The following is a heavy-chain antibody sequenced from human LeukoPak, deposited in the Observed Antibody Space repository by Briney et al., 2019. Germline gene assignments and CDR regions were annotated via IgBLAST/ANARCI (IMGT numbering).Heavy chain of an antibody. D-gene: IGHD5-12*01. Sequence: GGSLGLSCAASGFTFSRYWMSWVRQAPGKGLEWVAHINQDGSGTYYVDSVKGRFTISRDNAKNSLFLQMNSLRVEDTAVYYCARLGYSAYETYYFDYWGQGSLVTVSS. CDR2: INQDGSGT. CDR1: GFTFSRYW. CDR3: ARLGYSAYETYYFDY. J-gene: IGHJ4*02. V-gene: IGHV3-7*04.